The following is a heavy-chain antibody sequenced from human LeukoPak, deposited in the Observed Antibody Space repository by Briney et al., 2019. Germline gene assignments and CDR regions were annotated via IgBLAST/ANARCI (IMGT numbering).Heavy chain of an antibody. CDR2: IRHDGSNK. D-gene: IGHD3-10*01. CDR3: ARDYYGSGIDAFDI. Sequence: GGSLRLSCAASGFTFSSYGMHWVRQAPGKGLEWVAFIRHDGSNKYYADSVKGRFTISRDNSKNTLYLQMNSLRAEDTAVYYCARDYYGSGIDAFDIWGQGTMVTVSS. V-gene: IGHV3-30*02. J-gene: IGHJ3*02. CDR1: GFTFSSYG.